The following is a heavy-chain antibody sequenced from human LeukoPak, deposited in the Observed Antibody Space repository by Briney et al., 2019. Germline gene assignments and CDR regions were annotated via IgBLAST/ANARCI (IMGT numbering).Heavy chain of an antibody. Sequence: PGGSLRLSCAVSGFTFSSNWMHWVRQAPGKGLVWVSYVNTDGSATTYADSVKGRFTISRDNAKNTLYLQMNSLRAEDTAVYYCARGGQGAVDYWGQGTLVTVSS. D-gene: IGHD3-16*01. CDR3: ARGGQGAVDY. CDR1: GFTFSSNW. J-gene: IGHJ4*02. V-gene: IGHV3-74*01. CDR2: VNTDGSAT.